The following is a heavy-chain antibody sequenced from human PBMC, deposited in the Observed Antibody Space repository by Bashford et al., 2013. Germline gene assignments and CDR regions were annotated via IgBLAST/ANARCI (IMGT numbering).Heavy chain of an antibody. J-gene: IGHJ4*02. CDR1: GFTFSSYS. CDR2: ITSSSDYI. V-gene: IGHV3-21*01. Sequence: GSLRLSCAASGFTFSSYSMGWVRQAPGKGLEWVSSITSSSDYIFYADSVKGRFTVSRDNAKSSLYLQMNSLRAEDTAVYYCARDNSRTTVTSFDFWGQGTLVTVSS. CDR3: ARDNSRTTVTSFDF. D-gene: IGHD4-17*01.